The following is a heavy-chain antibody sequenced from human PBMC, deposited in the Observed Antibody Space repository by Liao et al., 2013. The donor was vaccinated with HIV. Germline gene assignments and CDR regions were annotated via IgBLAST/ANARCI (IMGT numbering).Heavy chain of an antibody. J-gene: IGHJ4*02. D-gene: IGHD6-19*01. V-gene: IGHV4-39*07. CDR3: ASYGSGWYSVDY. CDR1: GGSISSTTYY. CDR2: INHSGST. Sequence: QLQLQESGPGLVKPSETLSLTCTVSGGSISSTTYYWDWIRQPPGKGLEWIGEINHSGSTNYNPSLKSRVTISVDTSKNQFSLKLSSVTAADTAVYYCASYGSGWYSVDYWGQGTLVTVSS.